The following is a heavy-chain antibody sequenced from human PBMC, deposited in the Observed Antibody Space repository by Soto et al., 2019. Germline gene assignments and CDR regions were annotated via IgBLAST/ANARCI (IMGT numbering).Heavy chain of an antibody. J-gene: IGHJ4*02. CDR2: TNSDGSDT. V-gene: IGHV3-74*01. Sequence: EVQLVESGGGLVQPGGSLRLSCAASGFTFSSYWMYWVRQVPGKGLVWVSRTNSDGSDTSYADSVKGRFTISRDNAKNTLYLQTNSLRAEDTAVYYCARDRGWALFDYWGQGTLVTVSS. D-gene: IGHD6-19*01. CDR3: ARDRGWALFDY. CDR1: GFTFSSYW.